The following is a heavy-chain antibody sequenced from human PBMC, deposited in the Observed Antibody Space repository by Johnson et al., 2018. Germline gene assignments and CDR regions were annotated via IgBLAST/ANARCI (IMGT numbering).Heavy chain of an antibody. CDR1: GGSFSGYY. J-gene: IGHJ3*02. CDR3: ARVYYYDSSAFDAFDI. D-gene: IGHD3-22*01. CDR2: INHSGST. Sequence: QVQLQQWGAALLKPSETLSLTCAVYGGSFSGYYWSWIRQPPGKGLEWIGEINHSGSTNYNPSLKSRVTISVDTSKNQFSLKLSSVTAADTAVYYSARVYYYDSSAFDAFDIWGQGTMVTVSS. V-gene: IGHV4-34*01.